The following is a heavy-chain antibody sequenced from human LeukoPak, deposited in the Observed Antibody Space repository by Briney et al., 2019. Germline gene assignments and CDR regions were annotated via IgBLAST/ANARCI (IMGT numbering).Heavy chain of an antibody. CDR3: ARDPYSGTYGDTYYYYMDV. CDR1: GFSFSSYN. CDR2: ITSSSTYT. J-gene: IGHJ6*03. V-gene: IGHV3-21*01. D-gene: IGHD1-26*01. Sequence: GGSLRLSCAASGFSFSSYNMNWVRQTPGKGLEWVSSITSSSTYTFYADSVKGRFTISRDNARNSLYLQMNSLRAEDTAVYYCARDPYSGTYGDTYYYYMDVWGKGTPVTISS.